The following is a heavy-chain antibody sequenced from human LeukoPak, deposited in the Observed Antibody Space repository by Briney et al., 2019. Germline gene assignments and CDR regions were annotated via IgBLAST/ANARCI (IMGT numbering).Heavy chain of an antibody. CDR2: IRTNGAGT. Sequence: GGSLRLSCAASGFTFSSYNMNWVRRAPGQGLEWVSTIRTNGAGTHYADSVRGRFTISGDDSKNTLYLQMDSLRAEDTAVYYCARDDYGDSGPLFDYWGQGTLVTVSS. V-gene: IGHV3-23*01. CDR3: ARDDYGDSGPLFDY. D-gene: IGHD4-17*01. J-gene: IGHJ4*02. CDR1: GFTFSSYN.